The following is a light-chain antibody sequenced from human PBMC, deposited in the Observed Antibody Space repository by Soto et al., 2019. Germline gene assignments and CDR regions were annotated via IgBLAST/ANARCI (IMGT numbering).Light chain of an antibody. V-gene: IGKV3-15*01. CDR3: QQYNNWPWT. CDR2: GAS. CDR1: QSISDT. Sequence: EIVMTQSPATLSVSPGGRATLSCTASQSISDTLAWYQQKPGQAPRLLIYGASTGATGFPARFSGSGSGTGFTLTISSLQSEDFAVYYCQQYNNWPWTFGQRTKVEIK. J-gene: IGKJ1*01.